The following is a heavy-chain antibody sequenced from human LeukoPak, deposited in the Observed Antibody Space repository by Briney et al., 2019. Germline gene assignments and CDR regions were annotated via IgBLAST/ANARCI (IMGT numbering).Heavy chain of an antibody. D-gene: IGHD2-15*01. J-gene: IGHJ6*02. CDR3: ARDKVVVVAADYYYYGMDV. CDR2: IIPIFGTA. Sequence: ASVKVSCKASGGTFSSYAISWVRQAPGQGLEWMGGIIPIFGTANYAQKFQGRVTITADESTSTAYMELSSLRSEDTAVYYCARDKVVVVAADYYYYGMDVWGQGTTVTVSS. CDR1: GGTFSSYA. V-gene: IGHV1-69*13.